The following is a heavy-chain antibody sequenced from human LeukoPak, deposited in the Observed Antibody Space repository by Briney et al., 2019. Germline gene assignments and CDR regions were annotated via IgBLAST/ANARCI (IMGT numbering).Heavy chain of an antibody. CDR1: GYTFTDYY. D-gene: IGHD1-1*01. V-gene: IGHV1-2*02. CDR3: AREAETTLNWFDP. J-gene: IGHJ5*02. Sequence: VASVKVSCKASGYTFTDYYMHWVRQAPGQGLEWMGWINPNSGGTKYAQKFQGRVTMTRDTSISTAYMELSRLRSDDTAVYYCAREAETTLNWFDPWGQGTLVTVSS. CDR2: INPNSGGT.